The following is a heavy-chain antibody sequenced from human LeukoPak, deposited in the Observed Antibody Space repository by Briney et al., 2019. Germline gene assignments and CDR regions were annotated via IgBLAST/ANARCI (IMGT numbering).Heavy chain of an antibody. J-gene: IGHJ4*02. CDR1: GFTFSSYW. CDR2: IKQDGSEK. Sequence: PGGSLRLSCAASGFTFSSYWMSWVRQAPGKGLEWVANIKQDGSEKYYVDSVKGRFTISRDNAKNSLYLQMNSLRAEDTAVYYCARDRGYSYGPGVFDYWGQGTLVTVSS. D-gene: IGHD5-18*01. V-gene: IGHV3-7*01. CDR3: ARDRGYSYGPGVFDY.